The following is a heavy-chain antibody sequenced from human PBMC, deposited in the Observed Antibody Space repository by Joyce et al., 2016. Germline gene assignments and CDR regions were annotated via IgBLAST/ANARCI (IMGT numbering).Heavy chain of an antibody. D-gene: IGHD1-14*01. Sequence: QVLLVQSGATVKRPGSSLKVSCKSSGGAFSNFTVNWVRQAPGQRLEWLGGIVPFVGAAKYAEHFQGRVTLTADLSTRTAFMELSSLTSADTAFYYCARGGTSSDHFFFYTLDIWGPGTTVIVSS. CDR2: IVPFVGAA. CDR1: GGAFSNFT. CDR3: ARGGTSSDHFFFYTLDI. J-gene: IGHJ6*02. V-gene: IGHV1-69*12.